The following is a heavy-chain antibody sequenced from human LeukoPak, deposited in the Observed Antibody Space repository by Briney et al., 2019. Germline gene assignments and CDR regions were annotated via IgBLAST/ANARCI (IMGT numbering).Heavy chain of an antibody. Sequence: GGSLRLSCAASGFTFSDYYMSWIRQAPGKGLEWVSYISSSGSTIYYADSVKVRFTISRDNAKNSLYLQMNSLRAEATAVYYCARGSIGSYRDFDYWGQGPLVTVSS. V-gene: IGHV3-11*01. D-gene: IGHD1-26*01. CDR2: ISSSGSTI. CDR3: ARGSIGSYRDFDY. J-gene: IGHJ4*02. CDR1: GFTFSDYY.